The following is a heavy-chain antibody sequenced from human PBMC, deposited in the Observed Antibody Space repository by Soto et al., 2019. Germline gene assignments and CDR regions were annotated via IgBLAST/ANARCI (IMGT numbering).Heavy chain of an antibody. D-gene: IGHD6-19*01. CDR3: TSPRIAVAGVFWYFDL. Sequence: DVQLVESGGGLVQPGGSLKLSCAASGFSISGSAMHWVRQASGKGLEWIGRIRSKANKYATSYSASVEGRFTISRDDSKNTAFLEMNDLKTEDSAVYFCTSPRIAVAGVFWYFDLWGRGTPVTVSS. J-gene: IGHJ2*01. V-gene: IGHV3-73*01. CDR1: GFSISGSA. CDR2: IRSKANKYAT.